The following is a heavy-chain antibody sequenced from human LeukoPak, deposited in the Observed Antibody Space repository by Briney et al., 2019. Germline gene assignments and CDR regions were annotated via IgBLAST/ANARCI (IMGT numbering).Heavy chain of an antibody. J-gene: IGHJ3*02. D-gene: IGHD3-22*01. CDR2: IRSKANSYAT. V-gene: IGHV3-73*01. CDR1: GFTFSSYW. Sequence: PGGSLRLSCAASGFTFSSYWMSWVRQASGKGLEWVGRIRSKANSYATAYAASVKGRFTISRDDSKNTAYLQMNSLKTEDTAVYYCTRRADRSFDIWGQGTMVTVSS. CDR3: TRRADRSFDI.